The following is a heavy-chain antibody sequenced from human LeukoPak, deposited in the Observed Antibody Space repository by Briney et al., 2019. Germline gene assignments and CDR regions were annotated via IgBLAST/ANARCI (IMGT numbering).Heavy chain of an antibody. CDR2: ISSSGATI. J-gene: IGHJ4*02. Sequence: GGSLRLSCAASGFASWFTFSTSSMNWVRQAPGKGLEWVSYISSSGATIYYADSVRGRFTISRDNAKNSLYLQMNSLRDEDTAVYYCARGLSSYYNFDYWGQGTLVTVSS. CDR3: ARGLSSYYNFDY. D-gene: IGHD3-22*01. CDR1: GFASWFTFSTSS. V-gene: IGHV3-48*02.